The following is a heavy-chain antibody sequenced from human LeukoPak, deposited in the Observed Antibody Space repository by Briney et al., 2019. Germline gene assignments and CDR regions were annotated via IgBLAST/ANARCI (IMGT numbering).Heavy chain of an antibody. V-gene: IGHV3-30*18. D-gene: IGHD6-19*01. Sequence: GGSLRLSCAASGFTFSRHGMHWVRQAPGKGLEWVAVISRHGSTKIYAASVKGRFTISRDNSKNTMYLQMDSLRPEDTAVYFCAKEYSSGWSYWYFDLWGRGTLVTVSS. J-gene: IGHJ2*01. CDR2: ISRHGSTK. CDR1: GFTFSRHG. CDR3: AKEYSSGWSYWYFDL.